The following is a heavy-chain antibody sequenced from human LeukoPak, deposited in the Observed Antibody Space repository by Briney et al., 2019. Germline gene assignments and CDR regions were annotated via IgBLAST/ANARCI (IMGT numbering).Heavy chain of an antibody. D-gene: IGHD5-18*01. CDR1: GYSISSGYY. Sequence: SETLSLTCTVSGYSISSGYYWGWIRQPPGKGLEWIGSIYHSGSTYYNPSLKSRVTISVDTSKNQFSLKLSCVTAADTSVYYCAGDARVKLWLPGHYYYYTDVWGKGTTVTVSS. CDR3: AGDARVKLWLPGHYYYYTDV. CDR2: IYHSGST. V-gene: IGHV4-38-2*02. J-gene: IGHJ6*03.